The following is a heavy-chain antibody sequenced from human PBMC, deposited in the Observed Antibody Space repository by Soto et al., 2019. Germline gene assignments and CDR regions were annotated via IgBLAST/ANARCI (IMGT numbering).Heavy chain of an antibody. V-gene: IGHV3-7*01. D-gene: IGHD1-20*01. CDR3: AAYNTSRHAAFDI. CDR2: MNEDANTK. J-gene: IGHJ3*02. CDR1: GFTFSSYA. Sequence: PGGSLRLSCAASGFTFSSYAMSWVRQAPGKGLEWLANMNEDANTKYYVDSVKGRFTILGDSAGNSLLLKMASLRAEDTAVYFYAAYNTSRHAAFDIWGRGTLVAASS.